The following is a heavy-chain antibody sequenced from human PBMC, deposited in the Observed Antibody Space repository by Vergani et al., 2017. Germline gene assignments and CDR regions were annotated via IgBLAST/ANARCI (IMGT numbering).Heavy chain of an antibody. CDR1: GGSISSYY. Sequence: QVQLQESGPGLVKPSETLSLTCTVSGGSISSYYWSWIRQPPGKGLEWIGYIYYGGSTNYNPSLKSRVTISVDTSKNQFSLKLSSVTAADTAVYYCASAGDYYYDYMDVWGKGTTVTVSS. J-gene: IGHJ6*03. D-gene: IGHD1-1*01. V-gene: IGHV4-59*01. CDR2: IYYGGST. CDR3: ASAGDYYYDYMDV.